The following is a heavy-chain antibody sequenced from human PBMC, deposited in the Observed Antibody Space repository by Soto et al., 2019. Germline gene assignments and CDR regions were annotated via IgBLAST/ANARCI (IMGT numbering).Heavy chain of an antibody. D-gene: IGHD1-26*01. V-gene: IGHV3-33*01. CDR1: EIIFIGYG. J-gene: IGHJ4*02. Sequence: QVQLVESGGGVVQPGRSLRLSCAVSEIIFIGYGMHWVRQAPGKGLEWVAVIRFDGSNIHYADSVKGGFTISRDNSKNTLYLQIDSLRAEDTAVYYCARDGVGGTVFFGYLDYWGQGALVTVSS. CDR3: ARDGVGGTVFFGYLDY. CDR2: IRFDGSNI.